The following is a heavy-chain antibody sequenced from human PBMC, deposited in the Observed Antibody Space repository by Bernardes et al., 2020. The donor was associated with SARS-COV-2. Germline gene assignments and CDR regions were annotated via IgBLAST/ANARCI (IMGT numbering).Heavy chain of an antibody. CDR2: INLSGNI. Sequence: SETLSLTCVVYAGSFSDYFCSWLRQSPGKGLEWIGEINLSGNINYKPSLMSRVTISLDASKKQSSLQVTSVTAADTAVFYCASRRHGDSGGNSGFDYWGQGAQVTVSS. D-gene: IGHD2-21*01. V-gene: IGHV4-34*01. CDR3: ASRRHGDSGGNSGFDY. J-gene: IGHJ4*03. CDR1: AGSFSDYF.